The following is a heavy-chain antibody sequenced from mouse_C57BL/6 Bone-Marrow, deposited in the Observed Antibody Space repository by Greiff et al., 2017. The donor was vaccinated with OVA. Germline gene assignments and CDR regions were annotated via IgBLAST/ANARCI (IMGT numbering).Heavy chain of an antibody. J-gene: IGHJ3*01. Sequence: LQQPGAELVRPGSSVKLSCKASGYTFTSYWMDWVKQRPGQGLEWIGNIYPSDSETHYNQKFKDKATLTVDKSSSTAYMQLSSLTSEDSAVYYCARRLLRWFAYWGQGTLVTVSA. V-gene: IGHV1-61*01. CDR1: GYTFTSYW. CDR3: ARRLLRWFAY. D-gene: IGHD1-1*01. CDR2: IYPSDSET.